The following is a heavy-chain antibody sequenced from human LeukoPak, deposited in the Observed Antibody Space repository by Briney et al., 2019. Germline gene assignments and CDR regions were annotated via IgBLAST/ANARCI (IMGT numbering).Heavy chain of an antibody. CDR2: ISYDGGNK. CDR3: AKDQYSSSWYGIPPSLTDKNYYYYGMDV. V-gene: IGHV3-30*18. Sequence: GGSLRLSCAASGFTFSSYGMHWVRQAPGKGLEWVAVISYDGGNKYYADSVKGRFTISRDNSKNTLYLQMNSLRAEDTAVYYCAKDQYSSSWYGIPPSLTDKNYYYYGMDVWGQGTTVTVSS. D-gene: IGHD6-13*01. J-gene: IGHJ6*02. CDR1: GFTFSSYG.